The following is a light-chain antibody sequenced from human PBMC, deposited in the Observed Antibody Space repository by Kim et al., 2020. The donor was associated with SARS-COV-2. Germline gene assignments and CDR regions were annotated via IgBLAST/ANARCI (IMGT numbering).Light chain of an antibody. CDR2: KAS. V-gene: IGKV1-5*03. CDR3: QQYNSYWT. Sequence: SASGGDRVTIPCRASQSISSWLAWYQQKPGKAPKLLIYKASSLESGVPSRFGGGVSGTEFTLTISSLQPDDLATYSCQQYNSYWTFGQGTKVDIK. J-gene: IGKJ1*01. CDR1: QSISSW.